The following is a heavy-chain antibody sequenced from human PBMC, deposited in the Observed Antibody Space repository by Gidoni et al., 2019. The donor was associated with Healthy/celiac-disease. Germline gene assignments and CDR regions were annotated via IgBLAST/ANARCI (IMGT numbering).Heavy chain of an antibody. V-gene: IGHV3-33*01. Sequence: QVQLVESGGGVVQPGRSLRLSCAASGFTFSSDGMHWVRQAPGKGLEWVAVIVYDGSNKYYADSVKGRFTISRDNSKNTLYLQMNSLRAEDTAVYYCARAAGPYYYYYGMDVWGQGTTVTVSS. CDR2: IVYDGSNK. J-gene: IGHJ6*02. CDR3: ARAAGPYYYYYGMDV. CDR1: GFTFSSDG.